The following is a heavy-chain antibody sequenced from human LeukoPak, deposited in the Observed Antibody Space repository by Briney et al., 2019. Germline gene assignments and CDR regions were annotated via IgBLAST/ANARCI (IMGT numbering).Heavy chain of an antibody. CDR3: ARDQYDTWSRRGNFDP. D-gene: IGHD3/OR15-3a*01. CDR2: IKLDGSEK. V-gene: IGHV3-7*03. CDR1: GVTFGKYW. Sequence: GGSLRLSCVASGVTFGKYWMSWVRQAPGKGLEWVANIKLDGSEKNYVDSVKGRFTISRDNTKNSLYLQMNSLRAEDTAVFYCARDQYDTWSRRGNFDPWGQGTLVIVSS. J-gene: IGHJ5*02.